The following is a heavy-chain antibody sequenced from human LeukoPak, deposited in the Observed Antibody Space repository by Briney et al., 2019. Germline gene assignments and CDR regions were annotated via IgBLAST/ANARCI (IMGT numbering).Heavy chain of an antibody. CDR2: ISNSGSYI. CDR1: GFTFSSYS. Sequence: GGSLRLSCAASGFTFSSYSMNWVRQAPGKGLEWVSYISNSGSYIYYGDSVRGRFTISRDNMNNSLYPQMNSLRVEDTATYYCASGYSLRGMDAWGRGTTVTVSS. CDR3: ASGYSLRGMDA. V-gene: IGHV3-21*01. D-gene: IGHD3-22*01. J-gene: IGHJ6*02.